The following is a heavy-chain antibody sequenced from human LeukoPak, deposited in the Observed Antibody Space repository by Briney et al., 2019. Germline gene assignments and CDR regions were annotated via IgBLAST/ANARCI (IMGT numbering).Heavy chain of an antibody. CDR3: ARATYYYGSGSYPVIDY. V-gene: IGHV3-7*03. CDR1: GFTFSSYW. CDR2: IKQDGSER. D-gene: IGHD3-10*01. J-gene: IGHJ4*02. Sequence: GGSLRLSCAASGFTFSSYWMSWVRQAPGKGLEWVATIKQDGSERYYVDSVKGRFTISRDNAKNSLCLQMNSLRAEDTALYYCARATYYYGSGSYPVIDYWGQGTLVTVSS.